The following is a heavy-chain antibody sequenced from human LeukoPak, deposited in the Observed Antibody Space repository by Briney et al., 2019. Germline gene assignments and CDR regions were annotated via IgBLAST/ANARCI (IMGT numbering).Heavy chain of an antibody. CDR1: GGSIISGSYY. J-gene: IGHJ4*02. Sequence: SETLSLTCTVSGGSIISGSYYWSWIRQPAGKGLEWIGRIYTSGSTNYNPSLKSRVTISVDTSKNQFSLKLSSVTAAYTAVYYCARVNWNAFDYWGQGTLVTVSS. V-gene: IGHV4-61*02. CDR2: IYTSGST. CDR3: ARVNWNAFDY. D-gene: IGHD1-1*01.